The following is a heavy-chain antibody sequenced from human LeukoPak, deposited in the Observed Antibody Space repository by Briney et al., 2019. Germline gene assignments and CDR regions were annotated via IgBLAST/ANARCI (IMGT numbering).Heavy chain of an antibody. J-gene: IGHJ3*02. Sequence: ASVKVSCKASGYTFTSYDINWVRQATGQGLEWMGWMNPNSGNTGYAQKFQGRVTITRNTSISTAYMELSSLRSEDTAVYYCAVGYSSGWMDAFDIWGQGTMVTVSS. D-gene: IGHD6-19*01. CDR2: MNPNSGNT. CDR3: AVGYSSGWMDAFDI. V-gene: IGHV1-8*03. CDR1: GYTFTSYD.